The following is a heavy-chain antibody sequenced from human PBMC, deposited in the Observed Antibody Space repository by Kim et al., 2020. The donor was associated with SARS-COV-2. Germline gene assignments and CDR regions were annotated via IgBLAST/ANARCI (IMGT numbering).Heavy chain of an antibody. CDR3: ARDSGYYDFWSGYSVMDV. J-gene: IGHJ6*02. Sequence: KGRFTISRDNSKNTLYLQMNSLRAEDTAVYYCARDSGYYDFWSGYSVMDVWGQGTTVTVSS. V-gene: IGHV3-30*01. D-gene: IGHD3-3*01.